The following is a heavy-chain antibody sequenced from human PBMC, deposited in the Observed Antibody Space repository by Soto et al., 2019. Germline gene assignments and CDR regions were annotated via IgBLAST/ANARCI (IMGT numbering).Heavy chain of an antibody. CDR2: IYYSGST. Sequence: PSETLSLTCTVSGGSISSSSYYWGWIRQPPGKGLEWIGSIYYSGSTYYNPSLKSRVTTSVDTSKNQFSLKLSSVTAADTAVYYCARHLLPYCTNGVCSEFDYWGQGTLVTVSS. CDR3: ARHLLPYCTNGVCSEFDY. CDR1: GGSISSSSYY. D-gene: IGHD2-8*01. V-gene: IGHV4-39*01. J-gene: IGHJ4*02.